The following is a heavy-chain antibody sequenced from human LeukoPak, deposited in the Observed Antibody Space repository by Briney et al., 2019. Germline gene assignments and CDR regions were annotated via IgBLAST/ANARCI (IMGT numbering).Heavy chain of an antibody. CDR1: GGSFSGYY. CDR3: ARDSYSSSWYEGINWFDP. J-gene: IGHJ5*02. D-gene: IGHD6-13*01. CDR2: INHSGST. Sequence: SETLSLTCAVSGGSFSGYYWTWIRQPPGKGLEWIGEINHSGSTNYNPSLKSRVTISVDTSKNQFSLKLSSVTAADTAVYYCARDSYSSSWYEGINWFDPWGQGTLVTVSS. V-gene: IGHV4-34*01.